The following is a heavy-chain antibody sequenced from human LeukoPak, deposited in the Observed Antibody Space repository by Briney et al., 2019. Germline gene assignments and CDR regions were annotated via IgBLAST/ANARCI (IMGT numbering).Heavy chain of an antibody. V-gene: IGHV1-18*01. J-gene: IGHJ6*03. Sequence: ASVKVSCKASGYTFTSYGISWVRQAPGQGLEWMGWISAYNGNTNHAQKLQGRVTMTTDTSTSTAYMELRSLRSDDTAVYYCARRIVGATYGYYYYYMDVWGKGTTVTVSS. CDR3: ARRIVGATYGYYYYYMDV. D-gene: IGHD1-26*01. CDR1: GYTFTSYG. CDR2: ISAYNGNT.